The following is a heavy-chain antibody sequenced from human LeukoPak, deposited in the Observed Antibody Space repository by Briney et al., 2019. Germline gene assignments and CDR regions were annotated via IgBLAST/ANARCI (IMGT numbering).Heavy chain of an antibody. CDR3: AAGSDY. CDR1: GYSISSGYY. V-gene: IGHV4-38-2*02. D-gene: IGHD6-13*01. J-gene: IGHJ4*02. Sequence: SETLSLTCTVSGYSISSGYYWGWIRQPPGKGLEWIGSIYHSGSTYYNPSLKSRVTISVDTSKNQFSLKLSSVTAAYTAVYSCAAGSDYWGQGTLVTVSS. CDR2: IYHSGST.